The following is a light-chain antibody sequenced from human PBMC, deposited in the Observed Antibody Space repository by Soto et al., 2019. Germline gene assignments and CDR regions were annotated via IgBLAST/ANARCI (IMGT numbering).Light chain of an antibody. CDR1: QSISTY. V-gene: IGKV1-39*01. Sequence: DIQMTQSPSSLSASVGDRVTITCRASQSISTYLNWYQQKPGKAPKLLIYSASSLQSGVPSRVSGSGSGTDFILTISSLQPEDSATYYCQQSYNIPSFGQGTKVEIK. CDR3: QQSYNIPS. J-gene: IGKJ1*01. CDR2: SAS.